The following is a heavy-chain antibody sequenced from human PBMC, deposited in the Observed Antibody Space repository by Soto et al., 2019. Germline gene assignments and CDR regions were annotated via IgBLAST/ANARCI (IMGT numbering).Heavy chain of an antibody. CDR1: GGSFSAYD. D-gene: IGHD2-15*01. Sequence: QVQLQQWGAGLLKPSETLSLTCAVNGGSFSAYDWTWIRQPPGRGLEWVGEIDHIGSTNYNPSLLRRVTIPIDTTMNRLSLNVTSVTAADTAVYYCVIGLRYSGRAVWDQGTTVTVS. CDR3: VIGLRYSGRAV. CDR2: IDHIGST. J-gene: IGHJ6*02. V-gene: IGHV4-34*01.